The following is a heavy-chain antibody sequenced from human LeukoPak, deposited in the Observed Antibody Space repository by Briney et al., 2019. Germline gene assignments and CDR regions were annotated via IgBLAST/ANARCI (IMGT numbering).Heavy chain of an antibody. Sequence: ASVKVSCKASGYTFTGYYMHWVRQAPGQGLEWMGWINPNSGGTNYAQKFQGRVTMTRDTSISTAYMELSSLRSDDTAVYFCARGCIAVAGTCGGGLANYWGQGTPVTVSS. D-gene: IGHD6-19*01. CDR1: GYTFTGYY. CDR2: INPNSGGT. J-gene: IGHJ4*02. V-gene: IGHV1-2*02. CDR3: ARGCIAVAGTCGGGLANY.